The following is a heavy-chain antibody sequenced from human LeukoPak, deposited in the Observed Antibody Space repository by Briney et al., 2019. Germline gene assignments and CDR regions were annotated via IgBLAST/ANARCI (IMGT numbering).Heavy chain of an antibody. V-gene: IGHV4-34*01. CDR2: INHSGST. D-gene: IGHD2-2*01. Sequence: SETLSLTCAVYGGSFSGYYWSWIRQPPGKGLEWIGEINHSGSTNYNPSLKSRVTISVDTSKNQFSLKLSSVTAEDTAVYYCARARYCSSTSCWFDPWGQGTLVTVSS. CDR3: ARARYCSSTSCWFDP. CDR1: GGSFSGYY. J-gene: IGHJ5*02.